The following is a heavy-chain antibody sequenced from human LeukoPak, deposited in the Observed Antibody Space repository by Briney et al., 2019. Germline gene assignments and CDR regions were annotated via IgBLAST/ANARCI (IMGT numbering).Heavy chain of an antibody. CDR3: ARGPRDGSSEYYFDY. Sequence: GGSLRLSCAASGFTFSSYSMNWVRQAPGKGLEWVSYISSSSSTIYYADSVKGRFTISRDNAKNSLYLQMNSLRAEDTAVYYCARGPRDGSSEYYFDYWGQGTLVTVSS. D-gene: IGHD1-26*01. J-gene: IGHJ4*02. V-gene: IGHV3-48*01. CDR1: GFTFSSYS. CDR2: ISSSSSTI.